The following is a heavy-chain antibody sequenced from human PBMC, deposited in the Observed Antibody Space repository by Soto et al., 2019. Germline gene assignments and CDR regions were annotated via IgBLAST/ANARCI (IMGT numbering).Heavy chain of an antibody. J-gene: IGHJ3*01. Sequence: GSLRLSCAASGFTFSTYAMSWVRQAPGKGLEWVSAISGSGSDTYHAESVKGRFTISRDNSISMLYLQMNSLRTDDTAVYYCAHPRGYGVFDAYDFWGQGAMVTVSS. D-gene: IGHD4-17*01. V-gene: IGHV3-23*01. CDR2: ISGSGSDT. CDR1: GFTFSTYA. CDR3: AHPRGYGVFDAYDF.